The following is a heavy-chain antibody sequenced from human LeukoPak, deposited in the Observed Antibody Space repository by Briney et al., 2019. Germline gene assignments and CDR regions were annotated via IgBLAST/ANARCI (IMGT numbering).Heavy chain of an antibody. Sequence: GGSLRLSCAASGFTFSDYYMSWVRQAPGKGLEWVSAISGSGGSTYYADSVKGRFTISRDNSKNTLYLQMNSLRAEDTAVYYCAKSAEYYYDSSGYLPVSCDYWGQGTLVTVSS. CDR3: AKSAEYYYDSSGYLPVSCDY. J-gene: IGHJ4*02. D-gene: IGHD3-22*01. CDR1: GFTFSDYY. CDR2: ISGSGGST. V-gene: IGHV3-23*01.